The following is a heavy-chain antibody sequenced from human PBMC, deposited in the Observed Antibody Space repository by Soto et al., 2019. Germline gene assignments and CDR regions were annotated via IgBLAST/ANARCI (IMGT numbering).Heavy chain of an antibody. D-gene: IGHD6-13*01. J-gene: IGHJ6*02. CDR1: GGSISSHY. V-gene: IGHV4-59*11. CDR2: MYYTGTT. CDR3: ASSIGSAASSLYGLDV. Sequence: PSETLSLTCAVSGGSISSHYWSWIRQPPGKGLEWIGYMYYTGTTNYNPSLKSRVTMSGDTSKNQFSLKVTSVTAADTAVYYCASSIGSAASSLYGLDVWGRGITVTVSS.